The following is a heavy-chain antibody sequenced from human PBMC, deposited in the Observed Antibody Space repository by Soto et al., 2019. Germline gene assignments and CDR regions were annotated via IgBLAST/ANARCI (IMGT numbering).Heavy chain of an antibody. D-gene: IGHD3-22*01. V-gene: IGHV4-39*01. CDR1: GGSISSSSYY. Sequence: SETLSLTCTVSGGSISSSSYYWGWIRQPPGKGLEWIGSIYYSGSTYYNPSLKSRVTISVDTSKNQFSLKLSSVTAADTAVYYCARQETTYYYDSSGYYSNWFDPWGQGTLVTVSS. J-gene: IGHJ5*02. CDR3: ARQETTYYYDSSGYYSNWFDP. CDR2: IYYSGST.